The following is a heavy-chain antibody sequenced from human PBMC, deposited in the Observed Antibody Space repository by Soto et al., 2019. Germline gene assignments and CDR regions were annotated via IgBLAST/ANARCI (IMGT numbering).Heavy chain of an antibody. CDR2: IFSDDNT. D-gene: IGHD4-17*01. J-gene: IGHJ4*02. V-gene: IGHV3-53*01. CDR3: ARARNGDKYFDY. Sequence: DVQLVESGGGLIQPGGSLRLSCAASGITATNGHMSWVRQSPGKGLEWVSVIFSDDNTYYADSVKGRFTISRDTSKNMVHLQINSLSADDTAEYYCARARNGDKYFDYWDQGTLVTVSS. CDR1: GITATNGH.